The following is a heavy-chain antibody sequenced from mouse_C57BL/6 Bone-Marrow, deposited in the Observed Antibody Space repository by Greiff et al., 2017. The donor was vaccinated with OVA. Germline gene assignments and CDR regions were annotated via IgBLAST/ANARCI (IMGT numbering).Heavy chain of an antibody. CDR3: ARSNYYTWDY. V-gene: IGHV14-3*01. D-gene: IGHD2-12*01. CDR2: IDPANGNT. J-gene: IGHJ2*01. CDR1: GFNIKNTS. Sequence: VQLQQSVAELVRPGASVKLSCTASGFNIKNTSMHWVKQRPEPGLAWIGRIDPANGNTNYAPKFQCKATITADTSSNTAYLQLSILTSEDTAIYYWARSNYYTWDYWGQGTTLTVSS.